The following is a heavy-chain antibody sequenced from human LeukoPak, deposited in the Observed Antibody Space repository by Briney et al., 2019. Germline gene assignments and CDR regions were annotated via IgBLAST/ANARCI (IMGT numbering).Heavy chain of an antibody. V-gene: IGHV3-30-3*01. D-gene: IGHD3-22*01. Sequence: GGSLILSCAASGFTFSSYAMHWVSQAPGKGLEWVAVISYDGSNKYYADSVKGRFTISRDNSKNTLYLQMNSLRAEDTAVYYCARQPNYYDSSGYPDYWGQGTLVTVSS. J-gene: IGHJ4*02. CDR2: ISYDGSNK. CDR3: ARQPNYYDSSGYPDY. CDR1: GFTFSSYA.